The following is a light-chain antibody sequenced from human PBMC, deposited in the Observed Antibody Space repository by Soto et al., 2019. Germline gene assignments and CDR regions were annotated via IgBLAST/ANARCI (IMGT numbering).Light chain of an antibody. CDR3: QSHDSSLIGSRV. Sequence: QSVLTQPPSVSGAPGQGVTISCTGTSSNIGAGYDVHWYQQLPGTAPKLLIYDNNNRPSGVPDRFSGSKSGTSASLAITGLQAEDEADYYCQSHDSSLIGSRVFGGGTKVTVL. J-gene: IGLJ3*02. CDR1: SSNIGAGYD. CDR2: DNN. V-gene: IGLV1-40*01.